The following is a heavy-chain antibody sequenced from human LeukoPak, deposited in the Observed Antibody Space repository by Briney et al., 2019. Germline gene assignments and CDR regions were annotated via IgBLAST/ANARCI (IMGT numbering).Heavy chain of an antibody. V-gene: IGHV3-30*02. CDR2: VRNDGFDT. D-gene: IGHD4-23*01. CDR3: ARDRGKDYFGD. CDR1: GLTFTNHG. J-gene: IGHJ4*02. Sequence: GGSLRLSCVTSGLTFTNHGFHWLRQAADKGLEWVAFVRNDGFDTYHSNSVKGRFSVSRDDSKNTVYLQMNSLRAEDTALYYCARDRGKDYFGDWGQGTQVTVSS.